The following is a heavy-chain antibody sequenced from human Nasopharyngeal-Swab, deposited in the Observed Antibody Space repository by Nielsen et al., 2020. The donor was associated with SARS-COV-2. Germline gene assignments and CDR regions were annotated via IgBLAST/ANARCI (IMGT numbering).Heavy chain of an antibody. D-gene: IGHD2-15*01. CDR3: ARQRQYCSGGSCYSKWFDP. J-gene: IGHJ5*02. CDR2: IYPGDSDT. CDR1: GYSFTSYW. V-gene: IGHV5-51*01. Sequence: GKSLKISCKGSGYSFTSYWIGWVRQMPGKGLEWMGIIYPGDSDTRYSPSFEGQVTISADKSISTAYLQWSSLKASDTAMYYCARQRQYCSGGSCYSKWFDPWGQGTLVTVSS.